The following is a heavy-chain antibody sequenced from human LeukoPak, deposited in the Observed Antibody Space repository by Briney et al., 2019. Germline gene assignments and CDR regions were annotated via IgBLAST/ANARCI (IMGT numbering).Heavy chain of an antibody. CDR2: IIPIFGTA. V-gene: IGHV1-69*13. CDR1: GGTFSSYA. D-gene: IGHD3-22*01. J-gene: IGHJ4*02. CDR3: AKAGKVSGYRDPFDY. Sequence: GASVKVSCKASGGTFSSYAISWVRQAPGQGLEWMGGIIPIFGTANYAQKFQGRVTITADESTSTAYMELSSLRSEDTAVYYCAKAGKVSGYRDPFDYWGQGTLVTVSS.